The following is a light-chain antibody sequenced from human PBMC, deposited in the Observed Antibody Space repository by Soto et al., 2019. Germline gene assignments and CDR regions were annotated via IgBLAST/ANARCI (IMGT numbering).Light chain of an antibody. CDR1: QTISSR. Sequence: DNKMSLSLSTLSAYLGDRVIITCRASQTISSRLAWYQQKPGKAPKLLIYKASSLESGVPSRFSGSGSGTEFTLTISSLQPDDFATYYCQHYNNYLLTFGGVSKVAIK. V-gene: IGKV1-5*03. CDR2: KAS. J-gene: IGKJ4*01. CDR3: QHYNNYLLT.